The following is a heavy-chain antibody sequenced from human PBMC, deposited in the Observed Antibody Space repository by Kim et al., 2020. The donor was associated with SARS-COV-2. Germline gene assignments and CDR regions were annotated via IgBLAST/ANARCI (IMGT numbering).Heavy chain of an antibody. V-gene: IGHV3-11*04. J-gene: IGHJ4*02. CDR2: ISRSGSTI. D-gene: IGHD5-18*01. CDR3: AGRPMQKNQLWFPPYFDY. CDR1: GFTFSDYY. Sequence: GGSLRLSCAASGFTFSDYYMSWVRQAPGKGLEWVSYISRSGSTIYYADSVKGRFTISRDNAKNSLYLQMNSLRAEDTAVYYCAGRPMQKNQLWFPPYFDYWGQGTLVTVSS.